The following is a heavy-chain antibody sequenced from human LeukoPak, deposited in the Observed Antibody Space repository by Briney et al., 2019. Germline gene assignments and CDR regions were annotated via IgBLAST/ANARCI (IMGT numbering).Heavy chain of an antibody. J-gene: IGHJ6*03. Sequence: EASVKVSCKASGYTFTGYYIHWVRQAPGQGLEWMGWINPNSGDTNYAQKFQGRVTMTSDTSISTAYMGLSRLRSDDTAVYYCAGVIVVVPAAKGPHYYYHYMDVWGKGTTVTVSS. CDR3: AGVIVVVPAAKGPHYYYHYMDV. D-gene: IGHD2-2*01. CDR2: INPNSGDT. CDR1: GYTFTGYY. V-gene: IGHV1-2*02.